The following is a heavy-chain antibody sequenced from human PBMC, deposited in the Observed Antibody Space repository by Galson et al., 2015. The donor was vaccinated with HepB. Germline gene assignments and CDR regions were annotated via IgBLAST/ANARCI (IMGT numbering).Heavy chain of an antibody. CDR3: AKDVSSSLIDY. V-gene: IGHV3-30*18. CDR1: GFTFSSYG. Sequence: SLRLSCAASGFTFSSYGMHWVRQAPGKGLEWVAVISYDGSNKYYADSVKGRFTISRDNSKNTLYLQMNSLRAEDTAVYYCAKDVSSSLIDYWGQGTLVTVSS. D-gene: IGHD6-13*01. J-gene: IGHJ4*02. CDR2: ISYDGSNK.